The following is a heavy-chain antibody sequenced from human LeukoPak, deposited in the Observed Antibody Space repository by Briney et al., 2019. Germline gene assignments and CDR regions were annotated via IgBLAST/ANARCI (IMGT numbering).Heavy chain of an antibody. CDR1: GFTLGDYA. Sequence: TGGSLRLSCTVSGFTLGDYAMSWVRQAPGKGLEWVAFIRSKAYGGTTEYAASVKGRFTISRDDSKSIAYLQMNSLKTEDTAVYYYLRGKLELPLYWGQGTLVTVSS. V-gene: IGHV3-49*04. J-gene: IGHJ4*02. CDR2: IRSKAYGGTT. CDR3: LRGKLELPLY. D-gene: IGHD1-7*01.